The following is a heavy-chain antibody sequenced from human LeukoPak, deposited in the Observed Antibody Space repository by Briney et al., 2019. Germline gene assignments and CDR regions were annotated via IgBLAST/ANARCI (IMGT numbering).Heavy chain of an antibody. J-gene: IGHJ4*02. D-gene: IGHD3-22*01. CDR1: GFTVSSNY. CDR3: AKDPTDFDSSGQTYFDY. CDR2: IYSGGST. V-gene: IGHV3-53*01. Sequence: GGSLRLSCAASGFTVSSNYMSWVRQAPGKGLEWVSVIYSGGSTYYADSVKGRFTISRDNSKNTLYLQMNSLRAEDTAVYYCAKDPTDFDSSGQTYFDYWGQGSLVAVSS.